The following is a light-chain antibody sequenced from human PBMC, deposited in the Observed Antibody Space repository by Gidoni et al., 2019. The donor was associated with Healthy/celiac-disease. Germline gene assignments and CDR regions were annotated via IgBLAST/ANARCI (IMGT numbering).Light chain of an antibody. J-gene: IGLJ2*01. Sequence: QSALTQPASVSGSPGQSITISCTGTSSDVGGYNYVSWYQQHPGKAPKLMIYDVSNQPSGVSNRFSGSKSGNTASLTISGLQAEDEADYYCSSYTSNSTPVFGGGTKLTVL. CDR3: SSYTSNSTPV. V-gene: IGLV2-14*01. CDR1: SSDVGGYNY. CDR2: DVS.